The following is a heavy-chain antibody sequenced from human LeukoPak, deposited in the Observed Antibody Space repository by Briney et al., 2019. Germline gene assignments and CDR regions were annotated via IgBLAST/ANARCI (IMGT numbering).Heavy chain of an antibody. Sequence: SVKVSCKASGGTFSSYAISWERQAPGQGLEWMGGIIPIFGTANYAQKFQGRVTITTDESTSTAYMELSSLRSEDTAVYYCARGIVGAPGDAFDIWGQGTMVTVSS. D-gene: IGHD1-26*01. J-gene: IGHJ3*02. CDR3: ARGIVGAPGDAFDI. CDR1: GGTFSSYA. CDR2: IIPIFGTA. V-gene: IGHV1-69*05.